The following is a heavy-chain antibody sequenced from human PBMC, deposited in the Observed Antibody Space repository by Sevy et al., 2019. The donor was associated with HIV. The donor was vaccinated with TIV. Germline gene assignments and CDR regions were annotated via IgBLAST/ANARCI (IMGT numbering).Heavy chain of an antibody. V-gene: IGHV1-69*13. D-gene: IGHD2-2*01. CDR3: ARYRVVTAGGWFDP. Sequence: ASVKVSCKASGGTFSSYAISWVRQAPGQGLEWMGGIIPIFGTANYAQKFQGRVTITADESTSTAYMELSSLRSEDTAVYYCARYRVVTAGGWFDPWGQGTLVTVSS. J-gene: IGHJ5*02. CDR2: IIPIFGTA. CDR1: GGTFSSYA.